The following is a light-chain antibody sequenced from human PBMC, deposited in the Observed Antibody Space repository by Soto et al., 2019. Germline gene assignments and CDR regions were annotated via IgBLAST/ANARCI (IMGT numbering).Light chain of an antibody. V-gene: IGLV2-11*01. J-gene: IGLJ1*01. Sequence: QSALTQPRSVSGSPGQSVTISCSVTSSDVGGYDYVSWYQQHPGKAPKLVIYDVTKRPSGVPDRFSGSKSGNTASLTISGLQAEDEADYYCCSYAGTYTNYVFGTGTKVTLL. CDR1: SSDVGGYDY. CDR2: DVT. CDR3: CSYAGTYTNYV.